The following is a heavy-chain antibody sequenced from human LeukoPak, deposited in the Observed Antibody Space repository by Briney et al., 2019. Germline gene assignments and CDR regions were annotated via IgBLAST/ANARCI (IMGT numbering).Heavy chain of an antibody. V-gene: IGHV4-30-4*08. J-gene: IGHJ4*02. CDR1: GGSINTANYH. CDR3: ARDRYGDFEDY. CDR2: ISYSGTP. Sequence: SETLSLTCNVSGGSINTANYHWTWIRQPPGKGLEWIGYISYSGTPYYNPSLNSRVTISLDTSKNQFSLRLNSVTAADTAMYYCARDRYGDFEDYWGQGTLVTVSS. D-gene: IGHD4-17*01.